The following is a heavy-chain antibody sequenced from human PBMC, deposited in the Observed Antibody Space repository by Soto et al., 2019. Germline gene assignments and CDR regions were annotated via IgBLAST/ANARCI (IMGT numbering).Heavy chain of an antibody. V-gene: IGHV6-1*01. CDR2: TFYRSRWYS. Sequence: PSQTLSLTCAISGDSVSTNSGAWNWIRQSPSRGLEWLGRTFYRSRWYSDYADSVKGRININSDTSKNQFSLQLSSVTPEETAVYYCARAGSTMYRLHPHFDYWGQGTLVTVSS. CDR1: GDSVSTNSGA. D-gene: IGHD3-9*01. J-gene: IGHJ4*02. CDR3: ARAGSTMYRLHPHFDY.